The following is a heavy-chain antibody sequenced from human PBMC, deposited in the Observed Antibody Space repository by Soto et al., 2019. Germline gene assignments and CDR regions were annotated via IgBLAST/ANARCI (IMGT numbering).Heavy chain of an antibody. D-gene: IGHD6-13*01. J-gene: IGHJ4*02. V-gene: IGHV4-39*01. Sequence: SETLSLTCTVSGGSISSSSYYWGWIRQPPGKGLEWIGSIYYSGSTYYNPSLKSRVTISVDTSKNQFSLKLSSVTAADTAVYYCARQGIGSSSWYSGNDYWGQGTLVTISS. CDR2: IYYSGST. CDR3: ARQGIGSSSWYSGNDY. CDR1: GGSISSSSYY.